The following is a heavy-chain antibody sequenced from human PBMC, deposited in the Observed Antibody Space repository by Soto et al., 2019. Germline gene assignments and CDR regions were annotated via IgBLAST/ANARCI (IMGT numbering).Heavy chain of an antibody. Sequence: GESLKISCKTSGYSFTTYWLGWVRQMPGKGLEWMGIINPGDSEIRYSPSFQGRVTISADRSINTAYLQWSGLEASDTAIYYCARHEQFYYQFYGMDVWGQGTTVTVSS. CDR2: INPGDSEI. V-gene: IGHV5-51*01. CDR1: GYSFTTYW. J-gene: IGHJ6*02. D-gene: IGHD4-4*01. CDR3: ARHEQFYYQFYGMDV.